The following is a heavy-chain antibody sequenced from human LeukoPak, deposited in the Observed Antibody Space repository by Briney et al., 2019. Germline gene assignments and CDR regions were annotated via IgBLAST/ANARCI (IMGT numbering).Heavy chain of an antibody. Sequence: SQTLSLTCTVSGGSISSGGYYWSWIRQPPGKGLEWVGYIYHSGSTYYNPSLKSRVTISVDRSKNQFSLKLSSVTAADTAVYYCARGEQWTEHWFDPWGQGTLVTVSS. CDR1: GGSISSGGYY. J-gene: IGHJ5*02. CDR3: ARGEQWTEHWFDP. D-gene: IGHD6-19*01. CDR2: IYHSGST. V-gene: IGHV4-30-2*01.